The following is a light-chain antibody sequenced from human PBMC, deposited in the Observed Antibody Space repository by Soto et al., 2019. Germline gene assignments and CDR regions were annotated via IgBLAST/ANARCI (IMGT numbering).Light chain of an antibody. CDR3: QQYNSYSNT. Sequence: DIQMTQSPSTLSASVGDRVTITCRASQTISTWLAWYQQKPGKAPKLLIFDASSLESGVQSRFSGSGSGTKFTLTISSLQPDDFATSYCQQYNSYSNTFGQGTKVDIK. CDR2: DAS. CDR1: QTISTW. J-gene: IGKJ2*01. V-gene: IGKV1-5*01.